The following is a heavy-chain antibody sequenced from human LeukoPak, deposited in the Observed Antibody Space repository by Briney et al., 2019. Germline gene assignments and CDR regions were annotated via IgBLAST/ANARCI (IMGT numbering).Heavy chain of an antibody. D-gene: IGHD6-19*01. J-gene: IGHJ4*02. CDR2: IYHSGST. Sequence: SETLSLTCAVSGGSISSGGYSWSWIRQPPGKGLEWIGYIYHSGSTYYNPSLKSRATISIDTSKNQFSLKLSSVTAADTAVYYCAREYTLYRSGWFLDYWGQGTVVAVSS. V-gene: IGHV4-30-2*01. CDR1: GGSISSGGYS. CDR3: AREYTLYRSGWFLDY.